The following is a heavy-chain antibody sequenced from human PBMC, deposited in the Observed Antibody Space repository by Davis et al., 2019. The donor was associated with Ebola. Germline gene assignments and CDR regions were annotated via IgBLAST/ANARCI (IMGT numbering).Heavy chain of an antibody. V-gene: IGHV3-30*02. D-gene: IGHD2-2*01. CDR2: IWYDGSNK. CDR3: AKPRAMAWGGEYQLQNYYYYYGMDV. J-gene: IGHJ6*02. Sequence: GESLKISCAASGFTFSSYSTHWVRQAPGKGLEWVAVIWYDGSNKYYADSVKGRFTIARDNPKNTRNLQMNSLRAEDTAVYYWAKPRAMAWGGEYQLQNYYYYYGMDVWGQGTTVTVSS. CDR1: GFTFSSYS.